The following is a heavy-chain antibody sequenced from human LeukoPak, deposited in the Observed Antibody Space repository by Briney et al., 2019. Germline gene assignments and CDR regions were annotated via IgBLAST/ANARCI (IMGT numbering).Heavy chain of an antibody. CDR3: ARYSSSWYRFDY. CDR2: VYHTGST. Sequence: SETLSLTCTVSGGSISSGSYFWNWIRQHPGKGPEWIGYVYHTGSTYYNPSLKSRVTISEDTSKNQFSLKLTSVTAADTAVYYCARYSSSWYRFDYWGQGILVTVSS. CDR1: GGSISSGSYF. J-gene: IGHJ4*02. D-gene: IGHD6-13*01. V-gene: IGHV4-31*03.